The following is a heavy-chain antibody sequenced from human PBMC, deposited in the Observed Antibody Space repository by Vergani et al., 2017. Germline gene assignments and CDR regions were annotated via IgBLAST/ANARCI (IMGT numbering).Heavy chain of an antibody. CDR3: AIVADCYDSSGYYLDY. Sequence: QVQLVQSGSEVRKPGASVMVSCQVSGYSLTELTIHWVRQAPGKGLEWMEGFDPEHGEVTFAHHIQGRVTMTEDRSTDTAYMKLSSLGPEDTALYYCAIVADCYDSSGYYLDYWGQGTLVTVSS. V-gene: IGHV1-24*01. CDR2: FDPEHGEV. J-gene: IGHJ4*02. CDR1: GYSLTELT. D-gene: IGHD3-22*01.